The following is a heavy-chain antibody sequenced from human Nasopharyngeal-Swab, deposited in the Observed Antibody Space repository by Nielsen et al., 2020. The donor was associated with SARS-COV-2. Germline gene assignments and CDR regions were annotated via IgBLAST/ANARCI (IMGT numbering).Heavy chain of an antibody. J-gene: IGHJ4*02. CDR3: ARLNYYGSGSYFSLDY. V-gene: IGHV5-10-1*01. D-gene: IGHD3-10*01. Sequence: VRRAPGKGLEWMGRIDPTDSNINYSPSFQGHVTISADKSISTAYLHWSSLKASDTAMYYCARLNYYGSGSYFSLDYWGQGTLVTVSS. CDR2: IDPTDSNI.